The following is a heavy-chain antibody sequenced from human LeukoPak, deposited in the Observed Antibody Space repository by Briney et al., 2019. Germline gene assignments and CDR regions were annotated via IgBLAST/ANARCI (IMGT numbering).Heavy chain of an antibody. Sequence: SETLSLTCTVSGGSTGSDYWSWIRQPPGKGLEWIAYVYYSGVTSYNPFLKSRVAISIDTSKNQFSLKLSSVTAADTAVYFCARNGCSSGICKTEWGQGTLVTVSS. CDR2: VYYSGVT. CDR1: GGSTGSDY. D-gene: IGHD2-2*01. CDR3: ARNGCSSGICKTE. J-gene: IGHJ4*02. V-gene: IGHV4-59*12.